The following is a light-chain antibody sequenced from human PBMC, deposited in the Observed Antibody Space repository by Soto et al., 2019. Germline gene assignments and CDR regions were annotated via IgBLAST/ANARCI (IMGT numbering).Light chain of an antibody. Sequence: QSALTQPASVSGSPGQSITISCTGTSSDVGGYNYVSWYQQHPGKAPKLMISEVSNRPSGVSNRFSGSKSGNTASLTISGLQAEDEADYYCSSYISTNTVLFGGGTKLTVL. V-gene: IGLV2-14*01. CDR1: SSDVGGYNY. J-gene: IGLJ2*01. CDR3: SSYISTNTVL. CDR2: EVS.